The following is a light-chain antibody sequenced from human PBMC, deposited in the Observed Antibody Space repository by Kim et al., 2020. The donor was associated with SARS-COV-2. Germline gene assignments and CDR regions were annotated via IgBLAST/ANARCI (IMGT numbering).Light chain of an antibody. CDR3: QAWDSSTVV. CDR2: QDS. Sequence: VAPGQTASITGSGEKLGDKYACWYQQKPGQSPVLVIYQDSKRPSGIPERFSGSNSGNTATLTISGTQAMDEADYYCQAWDSSTVVFGGGTQLTVL. CDR1: KLGDKY. J-gene: IGLJ2*01. V-gene: IGLV3-1*01.